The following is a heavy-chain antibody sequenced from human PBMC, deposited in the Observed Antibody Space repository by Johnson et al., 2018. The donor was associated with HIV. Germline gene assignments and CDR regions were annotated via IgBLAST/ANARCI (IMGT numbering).Heavy chain of an antibody. CDR1: GFTFSSYG. J-gene: IGHJ3*01. CDR2: ISYDGDNK. D-gene: IGHD6-19*01. CDR3: ARVRRSGWFDNDAFDF. V-gene: IGHV3-30*03. Sequence: QVQLVESGGGVVQPGRSLRLSCAASGFTFSSYGMHWVRQAPGKGLDWVAVISYDGDNKYYTDSVKGRFTISRDNSKNTVFLLLNSLRTEDTAVYYCARVRRSGWFDNDAFDFWGQGTMVTVSS.